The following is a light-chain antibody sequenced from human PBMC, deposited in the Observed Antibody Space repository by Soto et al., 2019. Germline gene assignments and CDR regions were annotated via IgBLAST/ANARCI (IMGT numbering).Light chain of an antibody. Sequence: QSVLTQPASVSGSPGQSITISCTGTSSDIGAYNFVSWYQQHPGKAPKLMLYDVNIRPSGVSNPFSGSKSGNTASLTISGLQAEDEADYNSTSWTTSTTMIFGGGTKLTVL. J-gene: IGLJ2*01. CDR3: TSWTTSTTMI. V-gene: IGLV2-14*03. CDR1: SSDIGAYNF. CDR2: DVN.